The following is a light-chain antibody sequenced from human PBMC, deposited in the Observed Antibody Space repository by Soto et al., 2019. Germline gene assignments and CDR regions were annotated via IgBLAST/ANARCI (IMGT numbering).Light chain of an antibody. CDR2: EVS. J-gene: IGLJ3*02. CDR1: SSDVGGYKY. Sequence: QSALTQPPSASGSPGQSVTISCTGTSSDVGGYKYVSWYQQHPGKAPKLLIYEVSKRPSGFPDHFSGSKSGNTASLTVSGLEAADEADYYCSSYAGSYTWVFGSGTQLTVL. CDR3: SSYAGSYTWV. V-gene: IGLV2-8*01.